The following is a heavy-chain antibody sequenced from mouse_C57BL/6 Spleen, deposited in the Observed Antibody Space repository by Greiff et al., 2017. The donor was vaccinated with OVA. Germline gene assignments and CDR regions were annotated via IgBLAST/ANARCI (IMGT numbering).Heavy chain of an antibody. J-gene: IGHJ2*01. CDR2: IYPGDGDT. CDR3: ASQYYGNYSHFDY. D-gene: IGHD2-1*01. Sequence: QVQLQQSGPELVKPGASVKISCKASGYAFSSSWMNWVKQRPGKGLEWIGRIYPGDGDTNYNGKFKGKATLTADKSSSTAYMQLSSLTSEDSAVYFCASQYYGNYSHFDYWGQGTTLTVSS. V-gene: IGHV1-82*01. CDR1: GYAFSSSW.